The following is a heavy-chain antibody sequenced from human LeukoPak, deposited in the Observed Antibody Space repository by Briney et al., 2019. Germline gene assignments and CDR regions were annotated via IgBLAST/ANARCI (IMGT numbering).Heavy chain of an antibody. Sequence: GRSLRLSCAASGFTFTNYAMHWVRQAPGKGLEWVAVISYDETNKYYEDSVKGRFTISRDSSKNTLYLQMSSLRDEDTAVYYCAKNNDYGGSYWYFDLWGRGTLVTVSS. V-gene: IGHV3-30*04. CDR1: GFTFTNYA. D-gene: IGHD4-23*01. CDR2: ISYDETNK. CDR3: AKNNDYGGSYWYFDL. J-gene: IGHJ2*01.